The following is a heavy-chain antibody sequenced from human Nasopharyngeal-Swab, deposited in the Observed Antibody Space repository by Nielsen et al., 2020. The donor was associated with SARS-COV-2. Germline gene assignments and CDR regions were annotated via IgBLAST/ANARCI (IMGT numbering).Heavy chain of an antibody. V-gene: IGHV3-23*01. J-gene: IGHJ4*02. Sequence: VGCMRLSNAACGWALCNYAMAWVRQAPGKGLEWVSSIRGSGGYTYYADSVKGRFTIARDISKNTLSLQMNSLRAEDTAVYYCAAPYCSGGSCYPFDHWGQGTLVTVSS. D-gene: IGHD2-15*01. CDR2: IRGSGGYT. CDR1: GWALCNYA. CDR3: AAPYCSGGSCYPFDH.